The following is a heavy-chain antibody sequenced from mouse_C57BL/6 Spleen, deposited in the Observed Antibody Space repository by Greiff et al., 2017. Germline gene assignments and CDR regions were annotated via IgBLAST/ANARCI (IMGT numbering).Heavy chain of an antibody. Sequence: EVKLVESGGDLVKPGGSLKLSCAASGFTFSSYGMSWVRQTPDKRLEWVATISSGGSYTYYPDSVKGRFTISRDNAKNTLYLQMSSLKSEDTAMYYCARRDDHYWYFDVWGTGTTVTVSS. J-gene: IGHJ1*03. CDR1: GFTFSSYG. D-gene: IGHD2-12*01. CDR3: ARRDDHYWYFDV. CDR2: ISSGGSYT. V-gene: IGHV5-6*02.